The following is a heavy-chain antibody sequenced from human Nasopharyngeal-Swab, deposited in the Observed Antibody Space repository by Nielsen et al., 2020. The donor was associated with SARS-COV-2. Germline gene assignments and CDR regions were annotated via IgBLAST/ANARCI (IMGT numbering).Heavy chain of an antibody. CDR2: IYSGGST. D-gene: IGHD3-22*01. J-gene: IGHJ4*02. V-gene: IGHV3-53*01. Sequence: VRQAPGKGLEWVSVIYSGGSTYYADSVKGRFTISRDNSKNTLYLQMNSLRAEDTAVYYCAREGTTYCYDSSGYYSEYCFDYWGQGTLVTVSS. CDR3: AREGTTYCYDSSGYYSEYCFDY.